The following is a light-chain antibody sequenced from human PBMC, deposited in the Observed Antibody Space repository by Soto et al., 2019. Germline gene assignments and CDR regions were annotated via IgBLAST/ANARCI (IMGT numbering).Light chain of an antibody. CDR2: GAS. Sequence: EIVLTQSPGTLSLSPGERATLSCRASQSDDDMYLAWYQQKPGQPPRLLIYGASNRASGIPNRFSGSGSGTDFTLTVSRLEPEDFAVYYCQFGTLVWTFGQGTKVEVK. CDR3: QFGTLVWT. CDR1: QSDDDMY. V-gene: IGKV3-20*01. J-gene: IGKJ1*01.